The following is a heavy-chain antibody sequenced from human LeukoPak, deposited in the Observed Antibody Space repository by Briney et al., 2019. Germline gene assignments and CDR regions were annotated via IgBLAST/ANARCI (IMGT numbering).Heavy chain of an antibody. J-gene: IGHJ4*02. V-gene: IGHV3-23*01. D-gene: IGHD3-16*01. CDR3: SRDWGTLPPY. CDR1: GFTFSSYA. CDR2: ITGGGGNT. Sequence: PGGSLRLSCAASGFTFSSYAMSWVRQAPGKGLEWVSVITGGGGNTYYADSVKGRFTISRDNSKNTLYLQMNSLKTEDTAVYYCSRDWGTLPPYWGQGTLVTVSS.